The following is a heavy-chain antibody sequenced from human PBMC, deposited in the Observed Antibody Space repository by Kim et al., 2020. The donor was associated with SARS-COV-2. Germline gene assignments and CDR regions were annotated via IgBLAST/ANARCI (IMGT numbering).Heavy chain of an antibody. CDR2: TYYRSKWNN. J-gene: IGHJ2*01. Sequence: SETLSLTCAISGDSVSSNSAAWNWIRQSPSRGLEWLGRTYYRSKWNNDYVVSVKSRISINPDTSKNQFSLQLNSVTPEDTAVYYCARAREGGWYFDLWGRGTLVTVSS. D-gene: IGHD1-26*01. CDR1: GDSVSSNSAA. CDR3: ARAREGGWYFDL. V-gene: IGHV6-1*01.